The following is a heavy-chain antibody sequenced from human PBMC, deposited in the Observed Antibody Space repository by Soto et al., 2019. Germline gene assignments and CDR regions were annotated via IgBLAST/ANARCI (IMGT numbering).Heavy chain of an antibody. CDR1: GGSISSYY. CDR3: ARVMACTNGVCYRRPSYYFDY. CDR2: IYYSGST. D-gene: IGHD2-8*01. J-gene: IGHJ4*02. V-gene: IGHV4-59*01. Sequence: PSETLSLTCTVSGGSISSYYWSWIRQPPGKGLEWIGYIYYSGSTNYNPSPKSRVTISVDTSKNQFSLKLSSVTAADTAVYYCARVMACTNGVCYRRPSYYFDYWGQGTLVTVSS.